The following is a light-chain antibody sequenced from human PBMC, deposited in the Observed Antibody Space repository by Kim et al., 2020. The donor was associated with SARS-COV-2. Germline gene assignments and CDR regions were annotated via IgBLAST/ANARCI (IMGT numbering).Light chain of an antibody. J-gene: IGKJ2*01. V-gene: IGKV1-5*03. CDR1: QGINTY. CDR2: LAS. Sequence: DIQMTQSPSTLSASVGDRVTITCRASQGINTYLAWYQQRPGKAPKLLIYLASTLESGVPPRFSGSGFGTEFTLTINSLQPEDFATYYCQHYVRFPYTFGQGTKLEI. CDR3: QHYVRFPYT.